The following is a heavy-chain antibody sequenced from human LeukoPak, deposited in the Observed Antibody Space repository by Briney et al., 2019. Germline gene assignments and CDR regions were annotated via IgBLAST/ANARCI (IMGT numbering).Heavy chain of an antibody. CDR2: LSSSSSYI. V-gene: IGHV3-21*04. CDR3: AKDAAGPEY. J-gene: IGHJ4*02. D-gene: IGHD6-13*01. Sequence: GGSLRLSCAASGFTFSTYSMNWVRQAPGKGLEWVSSLSSSSSYIYYAGSAKGRFTISRDNSKNTLFLQMNSLRVEDTAIYYCAKDAAGPEYWGQGTRVTVSS. CDR1: GFTFSTYS.